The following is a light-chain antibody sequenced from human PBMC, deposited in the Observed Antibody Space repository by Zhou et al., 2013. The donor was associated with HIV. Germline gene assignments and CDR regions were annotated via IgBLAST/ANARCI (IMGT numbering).Light chain of an antibody. CDR2: GAS. Sequence: EIVLTQSPGTLSLSPGERATLSCRASHTISANYLAWYQQKPGQAPRLLIYGASTRATGVPARFSASGSGTEFTLTINSLQSEDFSIYYCQQYHHWPALTFGGGTKVEIK. CDR3: QQYHHWPALT. V-gene: IGKV3-15*01. J-gene: IGKJ4*01. CDR1: HTISAN.